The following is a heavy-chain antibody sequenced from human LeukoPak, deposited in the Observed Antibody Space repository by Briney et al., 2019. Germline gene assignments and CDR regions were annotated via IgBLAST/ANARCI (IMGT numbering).Heavy chain of an antibody. CDR2: MNPNSGNT. CDR3: ARGRGRRYCSSTSCYFWFDP. J-gene: IGHJ5*02. D-gene: IGHD2-2*01. V-gene: IGHV1-8*01. CDR1: GYTFTSYD. Sequence: ASVKVSCKASGYTFTSYDINWVRQATGQGLEWMGWMNPNSGNTGYAQKFQGRVTMTRNTSISTAYMELSSLRSEDTAVYYCARGRGRRYCSSTSCYFWFDPRGQGTLVTVSS.